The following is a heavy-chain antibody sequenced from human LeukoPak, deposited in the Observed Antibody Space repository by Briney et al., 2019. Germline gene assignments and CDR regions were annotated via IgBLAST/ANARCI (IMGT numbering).Heavy chain of an antibody. Sequence: PSETLSLTCTVSGGSISSYYWSWIRQPPGKGLEWIGSIYHSGSTYYSPSLKSRVTISLDTSRNQFSLKLNSVTAADTAVYYCAKSNGYGLVDIWGQGTMVTVSS. CDR1: GGSISSYY. CDR2: IYHSGST. CDR3: AKSNGYGLVDI. D-gene: IGHD3-10*01. V-gene: IGHV4-59*12. J-gene: IGHJ3*02.